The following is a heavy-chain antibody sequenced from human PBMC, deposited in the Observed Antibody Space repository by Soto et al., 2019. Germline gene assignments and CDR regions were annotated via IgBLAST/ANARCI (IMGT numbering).Heavy chain of an antibody. CDR2: IYYSGST. D-gene: IGHD3-3*01. CDR3: AREIYDFWSGSGGGHYYYYYMDV. J-gene: IGHJ6*03. V-gene: IGHV4-59*01. CDR1: GGSISSYY. Sequence: SETLSLTCTVSGGSISSYYWIWIRQPPGKGLEWIGYIYYSGSTNYNPSLKSRVTISVDTSKNQFSLKLSSVTAADTAVYYCAREIYDFWSGSGGGHYYYYYMDVWGKGTTVTVSS.